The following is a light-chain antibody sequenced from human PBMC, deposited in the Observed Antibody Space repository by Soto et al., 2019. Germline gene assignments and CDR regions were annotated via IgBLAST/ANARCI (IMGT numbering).Light chain of an antibody. CDR2: GNT. CDR1: ASNIGADYD. J-gene: IGLJ3*02. V-gene: IGLV1-40*01. Sequence: QSVLTQPPSVSGAPGQRVTISCTGSASNIGADYDAHWYQQLPGAAPQLLIYGNTNRPSGVPDRISGSKPGASAYLSITGLQAEDEADYYCQAYDRSLNGWVFGGGTKLTVL. CDR3: QAYDRSLNGWV.